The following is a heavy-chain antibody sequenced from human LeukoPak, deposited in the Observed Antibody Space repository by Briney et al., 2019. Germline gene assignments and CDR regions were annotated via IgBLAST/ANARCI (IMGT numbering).Heavy chain of an antibody. Sequence: ASVKVSCKASGYTFTSYGISWVRQAPGQGLEWMGWINPNSGGTNYAQKFQGRVTMTRDTSISTAYMELRSLRSDDTAVYYCARVEYDILTGYLDAFDIWGQGTMVTVSS. V-gene: IGHV1-2*02. CDR3: ARVEYDILTGYLDAFDI. CDR2: INPNSGGT. J-gene: IGHJ3*02. D-gene: IGHD3-9*01. CDR1: GYTFTSYG.